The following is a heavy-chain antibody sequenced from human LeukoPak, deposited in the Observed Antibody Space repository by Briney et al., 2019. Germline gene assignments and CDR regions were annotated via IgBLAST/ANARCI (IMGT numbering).Heavy chain of an antibody. J-gene: IGHJ1*01. Sequence: PGGSLRLSCAASGFTFDDYGMSWVRQAPGKGLEWVSAISGSGGSTYYADSVKGRFTISRDNSKNTLYLQMNSLRAEDTAVYYCAKEEAAAGSGVSREEYFQHWGQGTLVTVPS. CDR2: ISGSGGST. D-gene: IGHD6-13*01. CDR1: GFTFDDYG. CDR3: AKEEAAAGSGVSREEYFQH. V-gene: IGHV3-23*01.